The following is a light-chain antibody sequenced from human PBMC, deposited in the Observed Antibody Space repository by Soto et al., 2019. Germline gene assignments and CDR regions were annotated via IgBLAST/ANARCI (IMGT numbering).Light chain of an antibody. V-gene: IGLV2-11*01. J-gene: IGLJ2*01. CDR2: GVS. CDR3: CSYAGTYTLV. CDR1: DSDVGGFDY. Sequence: QSVLTQPRSLSGSLGQSVTISCTGTDSDVGGFDYVSWFQQHPGKAPKLLIYGVSKRPSGVPDHFSGSKSGNTASLTISGLHTEDEADYYCCSYAGTYTLVFGGGTKVTVL.